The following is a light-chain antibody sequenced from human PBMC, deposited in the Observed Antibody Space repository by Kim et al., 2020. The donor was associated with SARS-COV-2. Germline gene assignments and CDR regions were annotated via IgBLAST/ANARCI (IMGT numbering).Light chain of an antibody. J-gene: IGLJ3*02. V-gene: IGLV3-19*01. CDR1: SLRTYY. CDR2: GKN. Sequence: SSELTQDPAVPVALGQTVRITCQGDSLRTYYGSWYLQKPGQAPLLVFYGKNNRPSGIPDRFTGSSSGNTALLTITGAQAEDEADYYCNYRDSNTHQWVFG. CDR3: NYRDSNTHQWV.